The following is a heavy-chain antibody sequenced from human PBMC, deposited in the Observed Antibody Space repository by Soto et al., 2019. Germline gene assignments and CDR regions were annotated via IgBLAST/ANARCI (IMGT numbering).Heavy chain of an antibody. CDR2: IKCGDGST. D-gene: IGHD2-15*01. Sequence: GASVKVSCKASGYTFTNYYVHWVRQAPGQGLEWMGIIKCGDGSTRYAQKFQGRVTITADASTSTVYMELSSLRSEDTAVYYCARCGSRDMGENAFDIWGQGTMVTVSS. J-gene: IGHJ3*02. V-gene: IGHV1-46*01. CDR3: ARCGSRDMGENAFDI. CDR1: GYTFTNYY.